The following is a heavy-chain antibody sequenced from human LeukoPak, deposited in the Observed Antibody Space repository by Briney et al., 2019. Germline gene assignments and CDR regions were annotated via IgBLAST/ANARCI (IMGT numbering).Heavy chain of an antibody. CDR1: GFTFSSYG. D-gene: IGHD1-1*01. CDR3: AREGGQLERRGRFDYYYGMDV. CDR2: ISYDGSNK. J-gene: IGHJ6*02. V-gene: IGHV3-30*03. Sequence: GGSLRLSCAASGFTFSSYGMHWVRQAPGKGLEWVAVISYDGSNKYYADSVKGRFTISRDNSKNTLYLQMNSLRAEDTAVYYCAREGGQLERRGRFDYYYGMDVWGQGTTVTVSS.